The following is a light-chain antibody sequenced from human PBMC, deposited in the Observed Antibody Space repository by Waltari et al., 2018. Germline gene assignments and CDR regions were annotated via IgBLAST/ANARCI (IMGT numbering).Light chain of an antibody. CDR2: AAS. J-gene: IGKJ1*01. V-gene: IGKV1-39*01. CDR1: QSICSY. Sequence: DIQMTQSPSSLSASVGDRVTITCRASQSICSYLNWYQQKPGKVPKLLIFAASSLQSGVPSRFRGSGSGTDFTLTIRSLTSEDFATYYCQQSFSVPWTFGQGTKVEIK. CDR3: QQSFSVPWT.